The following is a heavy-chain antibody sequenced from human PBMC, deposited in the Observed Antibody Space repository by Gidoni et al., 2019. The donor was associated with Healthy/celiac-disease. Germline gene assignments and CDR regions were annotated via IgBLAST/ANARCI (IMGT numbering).Heavy chain of an antibody. J-gene: IGHJ6*03. CDR3: ARRGITIFGVVPTYMDV. CDR2: MNPNSGNT. V-gene: IGHV1-8*01. CDR1: GYTFTRYD. Sequence: QVQLVQSGAEVKTPGASVKVSCKASGYTFTRYDINWVRQATGQGLEWMGWMNPNSGNTGYAQKFQGRVTMTRNTSISTAYMELSSLRSEDTAVYYCARRGITIFGVVPTYMDVWGKGTTVTVSS. D-gene: IGHD3-3*01.